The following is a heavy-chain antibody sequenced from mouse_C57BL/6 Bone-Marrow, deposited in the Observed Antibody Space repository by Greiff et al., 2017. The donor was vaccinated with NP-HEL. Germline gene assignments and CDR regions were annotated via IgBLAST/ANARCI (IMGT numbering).Heavy chain of an antibody. CDR3: ARELSWFAY. Sequence: VQVVESGAELVRPGTSVKVSCKASGYAFTNYLIEWVKQRPGQGLEWIGVINPGSGGTNYNEKFKGKATLTADKSSSTAYMQLSSLTSEDSAVYFCARELSWFAYWGQGTLVTVSA. J-gene: IGHJ3*01. V-gene: IGHV1-54*01. CDR2: INPGSGGT. CDR1: GYAFTNYL.